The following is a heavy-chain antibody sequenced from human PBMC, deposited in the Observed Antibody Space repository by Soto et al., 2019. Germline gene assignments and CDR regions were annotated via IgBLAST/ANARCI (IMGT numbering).Heavy chain of an antibody. V-gene: IGHV1-46*01. D-gene: IGHD1-26*01. CDR1: GYAFTSCY. CDR3: ARDKVGASILLYY. Sequence: ASVEASCEECGYAFTSCYMRWVRQAPGQGLEWMGIINPSGGSTSYAQKFQGRVTMTRDTSTSTVYMELSSLRSEDTAVYYCARDKVGASILLYYWGQGTLVTVSS. CDR2: INPSGGST. J-gene: IGHJ4*02.